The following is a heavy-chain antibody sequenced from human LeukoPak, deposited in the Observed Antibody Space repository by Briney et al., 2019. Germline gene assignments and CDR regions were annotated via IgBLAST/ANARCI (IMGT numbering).Heavy chain of an antibody. D-gene: IGHD6-19*01. CDR2: INPSGGST. CDR3: ARGWRAARIAVAGIPHDAFDI. CDR1: GYTFTSYY. Sequence: ASVKVSCKASGYTFTSYYMHWVRQAPGQGLEWMGIINPSGGSTSYAQKFQGRVTMTRDTSTSTVYMELSSLRSEGTAVYYCARGWRAARIAVAGIPHDAFDIWGQGTMVTVSS. V-gene: IGHV1-46*01. J-gene: IGHJ3*02.